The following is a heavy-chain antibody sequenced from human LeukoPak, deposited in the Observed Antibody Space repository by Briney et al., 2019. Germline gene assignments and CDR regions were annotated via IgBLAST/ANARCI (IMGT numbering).Heavy chain of an antibody. CDR2: ISGSGGST. J-gene: IGHJ1*01. V-gene: IGHV3-23*01. Sequence: GGSLRLSCAASGFTFSSYAMSWVRQAPGKGLEWVSAISGSGGSTYYADSVKGRFTISRDNSKNTLYLQMNSLRAEDTAVYYCAKDIVVVPAAPGYFQHWGQGTLVTVSS. D-gene: IGHD2-2*01. CDR3: AKDIVVVPAAPGYFQH. CDR1: GFTFSSYA.